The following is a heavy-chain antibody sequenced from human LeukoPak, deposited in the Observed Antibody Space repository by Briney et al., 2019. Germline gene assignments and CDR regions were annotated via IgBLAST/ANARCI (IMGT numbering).Heavy chain of an antibody. V-gene: IGHV4-38-2*02. J-gene: IGHJ3*02. Sequence: PSETLSLTCTVSGYSISSGYYWGWIRQPPGKGLEWIGNIFYSGSTYYSPSLRSRVTISLDTSRNQFSLKLNSVTAADTAVYYCARGRGAFDIWGQGTMVTVSS. CDR1: GYSISSGYY. CDR3: ARGRGAFDI. CDR2: IFYSGST.